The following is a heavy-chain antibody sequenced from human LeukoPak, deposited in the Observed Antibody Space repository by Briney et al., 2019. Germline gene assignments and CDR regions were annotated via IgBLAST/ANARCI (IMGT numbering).Heavy chain of an antibody. D-gene: IGHD2-15*01. CDR1: GGSITTYY. Sequence: SETLSLTCTVSGGSITTYYWNWIRQPAGKGLEWIGRIYTSGSTSYNPSLKSRVSMSIDTSKNQFSLKLTSVTAADTAVYYCARDCSGGSCYPAGFDYWGQGTLITVSS. CDR3: ARDCSGGSCYPAGFDY. V-gene: IGHV4-4*07. J-gene: IGHJ4*02. CDR2: IYTSGST.